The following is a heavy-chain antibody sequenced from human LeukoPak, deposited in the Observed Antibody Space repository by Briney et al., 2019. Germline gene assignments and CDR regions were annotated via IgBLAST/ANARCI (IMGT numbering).Heavy chain of an antibody. CDR2: IWYDGSNK. Sequence: GGSLRLSCAASGFTFSSYGMHWVRQAPGKGLEWVAVIWYDGSNKYYADSVKGRFTISRDNSKSTLYLQMNSLRAEDTAVYYCAKDRVSSVFDYWGQGTLVTVSS. D-gene: IGHD6-6*01. V-gene: IGHV3-33*06. J-gene: IGHJ4*02. CDR1: GFTFSSYG. CDR3: AKDRVSSVFDY.